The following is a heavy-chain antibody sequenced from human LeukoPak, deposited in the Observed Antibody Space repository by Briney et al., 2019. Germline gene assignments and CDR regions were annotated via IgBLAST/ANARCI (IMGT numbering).Heavy chain of an antibody. D-gene: IGHD6-6*01. CDR2: IYTSGSI. CDR3: ARHKYSSSPFDY. Sequence: SETLSLTXTVSGGSIRSYYWSWIRQPAGKGLEWIGRIYTSGSINYNPSLKSRVTMSVDTSKNQFSLKLSSVTAADTAAYYCARHKYSSSPFDYWGQGTLVTVSS. J-gene: IGHJ4*02. CDR1: GGSIRSYY. V-gene: IGHV4-4*07.